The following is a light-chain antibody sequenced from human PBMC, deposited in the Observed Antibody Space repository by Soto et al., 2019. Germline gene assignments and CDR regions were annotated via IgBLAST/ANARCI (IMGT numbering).Light chain of an antibody. CDR3: QSYDGTLTGVI. J-gene: IGLJ2*01. Sequence: QSVLTQPPSVSGAPGQSVTISCTGTSSNIGAGYDIHWYQQPPGTAPKLVIYNNHNRPSGVPDRFSGSKSGTPGSLAITGLQAEDEADYFCQSYDGTLTGVIFGGGTKLTVL. CDR2: NNH. V-gene: IGLV1-40*01. CDR1: SSNIGAGYD.